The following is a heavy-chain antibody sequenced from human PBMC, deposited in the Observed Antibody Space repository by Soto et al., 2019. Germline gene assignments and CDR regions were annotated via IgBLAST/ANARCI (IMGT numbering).Heavy chain of an antibody. D-gene: IGHD3-9*01. V-gene: IGHV1-18*01. J-gene: IGHJ6*02. CDR3: ARGGWYDDILRPARYYYDDGMDV. CDR2: ISAYNGNT. Sequence: GASVKVSCKASGYTFTSYGISWVRQAPGQGLEWMGWISAYNGNTNYAQKLQGRVTMTTDTSTSTAYMELRSLRSDDTAVYYCARGGWYDDILRPARYYYDDGMDVWGQRTTVTVS. CDR1: GYTFTSYG.